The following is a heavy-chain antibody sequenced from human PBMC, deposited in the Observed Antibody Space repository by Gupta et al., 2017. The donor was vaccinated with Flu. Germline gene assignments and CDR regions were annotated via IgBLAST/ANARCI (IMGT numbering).Heavy chain of an antibody. J-gene: IGHJ4*02. V-gene: IGHV4-59*01. CDR2: IDYSGST. CDR1: GGSISSYY. CDR3: ARDSGDAGSYYYYFDY. D-gene: IGHD1-26*01. Sequence: QVQLLESGPGQVKPSDPLSLTCSVSGGSISSYYWSLIRQPPGKGLEWIGYIDYSGSTNYNPSLKSRVTISIDTSRNQFFLRLRSVTAADTAVYYCARDSGDAGSYYYYFDYWGQGTLVTVSS.